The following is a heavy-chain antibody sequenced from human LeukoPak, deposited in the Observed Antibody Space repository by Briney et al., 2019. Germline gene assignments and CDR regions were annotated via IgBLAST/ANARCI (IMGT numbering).Heavy chain of an antibody. CDR1: GFTLKNNW. CDR2: INEDGSSI. CDR3: LRGGASTWA. J-gene: IGHJ4*02. D-gene: IGHD1-26*01. V-gene: IGHV3-74*01. Sequence: GGSLRLSCVASGFTLKNNWMHWVRQAPGKGPVSVSRINEDGSSISYADSVKGRFTFSRDDAKNTLYLQMDGLRAEDTALYYCLRGGASTWAWGQGTLVTVSS.